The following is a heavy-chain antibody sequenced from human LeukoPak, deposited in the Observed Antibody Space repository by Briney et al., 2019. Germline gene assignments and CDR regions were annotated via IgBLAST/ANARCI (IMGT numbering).Heavy chain of an antibody. CDR1: GGSISSSSYY. D-gene: IGHD3-10*01. V-gene: IGHV4-39*07. CDR3: ARVLITMVRGVTLHYFDY. CDR2: IYYSGST. J-gene: IGHJ4*02. Sequence: ASETLSLTCTVSGGSISSSSYYWGWIRQPPGKGLEWIGSIYYSGSTYYNPSLKSRVTISVDTSKNQFSLKLSSVTAADTAVYYCARVLITMVRGVTLHYFDYWGQGTLVTVSS.